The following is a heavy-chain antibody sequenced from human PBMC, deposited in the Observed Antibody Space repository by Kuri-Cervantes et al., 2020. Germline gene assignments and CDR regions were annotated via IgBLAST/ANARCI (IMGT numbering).Heavy chain of an antibody. CDR2: IYYSGST. J-gene: IGHJ6*02. CDR3: ARRSGMDV. V-gene: IGHV4-39*01. Sequence: SQTLSLTCAVSGGSISSSNWWSWVRQPPGKGLEWIGSIYYSGSTYYNPSLKSRVTISVDTSKNQFSLKLSSVTAADTAVYYCARRSGMDVWGQGTTVTVSS. CDR1: GGSISSSNW.